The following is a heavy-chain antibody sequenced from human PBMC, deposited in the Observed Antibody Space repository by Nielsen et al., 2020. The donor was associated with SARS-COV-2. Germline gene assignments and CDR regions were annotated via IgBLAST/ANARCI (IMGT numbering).Heavy chain of an antibody. V-gene: IGHV3-23*01. Sequence: GESLKISCAASGFTFSSYAMSWVRQAPGKGLEWVSAISGSGGSTYYADPVKGRFTISRDNSKNTLYLQMNSLRAEDTAVYYCATHPAITMVRGVPVAFDIWGQGTMVTVSS. J-gene: IGHJ3*02. CDR3: ATHPAITMVRGVPVAFDI. D-gene: IGHD3-10*01. CDR1: GFTFSSYA. CDR2: ISGSGGST.